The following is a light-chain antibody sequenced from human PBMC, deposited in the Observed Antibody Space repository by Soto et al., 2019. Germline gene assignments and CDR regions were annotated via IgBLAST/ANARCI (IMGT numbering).Light chain of an antibody. CDR2: DVS. V-gene: IGLV2-14*01. CDR1: SSDVGDYNY. Sequence: QSALTQPASVSGSPGQSITISCTGNSSDVGDYNYVSWYQQHPGKAPKLMIYDVSNRPSGVSNRFSGSKSGNTASLTISGLQAEDEADYYCSSYTSSSVYVFGTGTKLTVL. J-gene: IGLJ1*01. CDR3: SSYTSSSVYV.